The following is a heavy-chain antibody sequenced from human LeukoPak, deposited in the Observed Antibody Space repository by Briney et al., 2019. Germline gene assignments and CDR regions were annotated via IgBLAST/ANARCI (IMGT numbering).Heavy chain of an antibody. Sequence: GGSLRLSCAASGFTFSSSAMSWVRQAPGKGLEWVSSISSSSSYIYYADSVKGRFTISRDNAKNSLYLQMNSLRAEDTAVYYCAREGWNDAGYFDYWGQGTLVTVSS. D-gene: IGHD1-1*01. CDR3: AREGWNDAGYFDY. CDR2: ISSSSSYI. J-gene: IGHJ4*02. V-gene: IGHV3-21*01. CDR1: GFTFSSSA.